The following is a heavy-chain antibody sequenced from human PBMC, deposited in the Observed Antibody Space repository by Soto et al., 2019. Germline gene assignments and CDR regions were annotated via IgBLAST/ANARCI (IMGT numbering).Heavy chain of an antibody. D-gene: IGHD6-13*01. CDR3: ARQLRRGSSWFDY. CDR2: INHSGIT. V-gene: IGHV4-34*01. J-gene: IGHJ4*02. Sequence: QVQLQQWGAGLLKPSETLSLTCAVYGGSFSGYYWSWIRQPPGKGLEWIGEINHSGITNYNPSLKSRVTISVDTSKNQVSLKVISVTAADPAVYYCARQLRRGSSWFDYWGQGTLVTVSS. CDR1: GGSFSGYY.